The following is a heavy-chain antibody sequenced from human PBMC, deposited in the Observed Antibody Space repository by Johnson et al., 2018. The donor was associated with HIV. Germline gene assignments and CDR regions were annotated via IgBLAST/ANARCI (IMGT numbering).Heavy chain of an antibody. CDR2: IRYDGSNK. CDR1: GFTFSSYG. Sequence: QVQLVESGGGVVQPGGSLRLSCAASGFTFSSYGMYWVRQAPGKGLEWVAFIRYDGSNKYYADSVKGRFTISRDNSKNTLYVQMNSLRAEDTAVYYCAKDCQWGSSTQGACDIWGQGTMVTVSS. J-gene: IGHJ3*02. D-gene: IGHD6-6*01. CDR3: AKDCQWGSSTQGACDI. V-gene: IGHV3-30*02.